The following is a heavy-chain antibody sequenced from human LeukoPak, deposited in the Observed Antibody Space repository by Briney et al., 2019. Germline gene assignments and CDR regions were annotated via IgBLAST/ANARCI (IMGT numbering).Heavy chain of an antibody. CDR1: GGSFSGYY. CDR3: ARSHTVAGFDY. J-gene: IGHJ4*02. V-gene: IGHV4-34*01. CDR2: IYHSGST. Sequence: SETLSLTCAVYGGSFSGYYWSWIRQPPGKGLEWIGEIYHSGSTNYNPSLKSRVTISVDTSKNQFSLKLSSVTAADTAVYYCARSHTVAGFDYWGQGTLITVSS. D-gene: IGHD4-23*01.